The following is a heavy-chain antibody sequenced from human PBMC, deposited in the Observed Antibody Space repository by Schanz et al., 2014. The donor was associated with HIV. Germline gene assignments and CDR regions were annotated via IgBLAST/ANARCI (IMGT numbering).Heavy chain of an antibody. CDR3: AREGESSGRAGLFDL. CDR1: GFTFSSSI. D-gene: IGHD6-19*01. V-gene: IGHV3-30*09. J-gene: IGHJ3*01. Sequence: VQLLESGGGLVQPGGSLRLSCAASGFTFSSSIMHWVRQAPGKGLEWVAGMSHDGFSKYCADSVKGRFAISREDSKNTVHLQMDSLRPEDTAVYYCAREGESSGRAGLFDLWGQGAMVTVSS. CDR2: MSHDGFSK.